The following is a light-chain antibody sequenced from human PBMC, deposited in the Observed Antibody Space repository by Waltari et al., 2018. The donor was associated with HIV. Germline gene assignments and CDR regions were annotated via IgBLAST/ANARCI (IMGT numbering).Light chain of an antibody. Sequence: DIQMTQSPSPLSASVGGSVTITCRASQTVTNKVNWYQQKPGKAPEVLIYDASTLQSGVPSRFRGGGSGTDFTLTITNLQPDDFATYFCQQSYRSPLTFGPGTKVDVK. CDR3: QQSYRSPLT. CDR1: QTVTNK. V-gene: IGKV1-39*01. J-gene: IGKJ3*01. CDR2: DAS.